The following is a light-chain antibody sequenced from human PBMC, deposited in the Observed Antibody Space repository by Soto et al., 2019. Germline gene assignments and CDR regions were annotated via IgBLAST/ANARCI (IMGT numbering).Light chain of an antibody. CDR1: QSVSRSY. CDR3: QQYDSSPKT. Sequence: EIVLTQSPGTLSLSPGERATLSCRASQSVSRSYLACYQQKPGQAPRLLNCGACSRTTVIPNWISSRGAGTDFPLTISRLEHEDFAVYYCQQYDSSPKTFGQGTKVDNK. V-gene: IGKV3-20*01. J-gene: IGKJ1*01. CDR2: GAC.